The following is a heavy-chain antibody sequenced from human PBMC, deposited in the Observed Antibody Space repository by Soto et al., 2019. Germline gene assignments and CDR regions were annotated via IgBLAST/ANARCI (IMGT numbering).Heavy chain of an antibody. CDR2: INNDGSST. CDR3: VRDQDSRGYSVFNL. Sequence: PGGSLRLSCAASGFTLNSFFMHLVRQVPGKGLMWVSRINNDGSSTSYADSVKGRFTISRDNAKNTLYLQMNSLRAEDTAVYFCVRDQDSRGYSVFNLWGQGAQVTVSS. J-gene: IGHJ5*02. D-gene: IGHD3-22*01. V-gene: IGHV3-74*01. CDR1: GFTLNSFF.